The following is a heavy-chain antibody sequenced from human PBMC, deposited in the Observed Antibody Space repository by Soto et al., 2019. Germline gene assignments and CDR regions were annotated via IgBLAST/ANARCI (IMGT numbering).Heavy chain of an antibody. CDR1: GFTFSSYW. Sequence: EVQLVESGGGLVQPGGSLRLSCAASGFTFSSYWMHWGRQAPGKGLVWVSRINSDGSSTSYADSVKGRFTISRDNAKNTLYLQMNSLRAEDTAVYYCVRKSLVVAAATREDYWGQGTLVTVSS. D-gene: IGHD2-15*01. J-gene: IGHJ4*02. V-gene: IGHV3-74*01. CDR2: INSDGSST. CDR3: VRKSLVVAAATREDY.